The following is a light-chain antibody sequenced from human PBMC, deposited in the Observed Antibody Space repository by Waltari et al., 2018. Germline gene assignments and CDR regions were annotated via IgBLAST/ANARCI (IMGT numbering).Light chain of an antibody. CDR3: QQSLNTPPT. J-gene: IGKJ5*01. Sequence: DIQMTQSPSSLSASVGDRVTITCRTSQSISNFLNWYQQKSGKAPKLLISAASSFQSGVSSRFSGSGSGTEFTLTINNLQPEDFATYYCQQSLNTPPTFGQGSRLDIK. CDR2: AAS. CDR1: QSISNF. V-gene: IGKV1-39*01.